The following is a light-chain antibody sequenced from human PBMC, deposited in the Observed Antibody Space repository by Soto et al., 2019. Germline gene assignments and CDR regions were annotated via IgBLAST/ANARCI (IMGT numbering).Light chain of an antibody. V-gene: IGKV3-15*01. CDR2: GAS. Sequence: EIVMTQSPATLSVSPGERATLSCRASQSVSSNLAWYQQKPGQAPTVLIYGASTRATGIPARFSGSGSGTEFTLTISSLQSEDFAVYYCQQYIDWPETFGQGTKVEIK. CDR3: QQYIDWPET. CDR1: QSVSSN. J-gene: IGKJ1*01.